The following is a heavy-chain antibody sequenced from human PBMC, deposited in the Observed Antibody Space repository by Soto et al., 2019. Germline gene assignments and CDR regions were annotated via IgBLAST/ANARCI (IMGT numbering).Heavy chain of an antibody. V-gene: IGHV1-18*01. J-gene: IGHJ4*02. Sequence: QVQLVQSGAEVKKPGASVKVSCKASGYTFTSYGISWVRQAPGQGLEWMGWISAYNGNTNYAQKLQGRVTMTTDTSTNTAYMELRSLRSDVTAVYYCAGDILVRGVIIHSFDYWGQGPLATVSS. CDR2: ISAYNGNT. D-gene: IGHD3-10*01. CDR1: GYTFTSYG. CDR3: AGDILVRGVIIHSFDY.